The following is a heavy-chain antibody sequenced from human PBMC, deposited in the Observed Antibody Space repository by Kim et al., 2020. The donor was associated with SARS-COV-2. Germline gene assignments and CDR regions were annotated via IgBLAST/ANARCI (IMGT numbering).Heavy chain of an antibody. V-gene: IGHV4-34*01. D-gene: IGHD3-10*01. J-gene: IGHJ4*02. CDR2: INHSGST. Sequence: SETLSLTCAVYGGSFSGYYWSWIRQPPGKGLEWIGEINHSGSTNYNPSLKSRVTISVDTSKNQFSLKLSSVTAADTAVYYCARFVPKSFTMVRGVTLFDYWGQGTLVTVSS. CDR1: GGSFSGYY. CDR3: ARFVPKSFTMVRGVTLFDY.